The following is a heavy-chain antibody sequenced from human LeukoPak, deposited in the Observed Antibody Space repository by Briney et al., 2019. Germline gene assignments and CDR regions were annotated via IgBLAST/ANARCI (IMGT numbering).Heavy chain of an antibody. V-gene: IGHV1-8*01. Sequence: ASVKVSCKASGYTFTSYDINWVRQATGQGLEWMGWMNPNSGNTGYAQKFQGRVTMTRNTSISTAYMELSSLRSEDTAVYYCARASVIVVVPAANQXHYYYGMDVWGQGTTVTVS. CDR3: ARASVIVVVPAANQXHYYYGMDV. J-gene: IGHJ6*02. CDR1: GYTFTSYD. D-gene: IGHD2-2*01. CDR2: MNPNSGNT.